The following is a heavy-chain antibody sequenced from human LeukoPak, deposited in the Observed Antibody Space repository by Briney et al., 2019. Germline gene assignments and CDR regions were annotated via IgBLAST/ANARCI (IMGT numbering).Heavy chain of an antibody. Sequence: PSETLSFTCTVSGGSISSGGYYWSWIRQPPGKGLEWIGYVYHSGSTYYNPSLKSRVTISVDRSKNQFSLKLSSVTAADTAVYYCAREAYSSSSDYWGQGTLVTVSS. J-gene: IGHJ4*02. V-gene: IGHV4-30-2*01. D-gene: IGHD6-6*01. CDR2: VYHSGST. CDR1: GGSISSGGYY. CDR3: AREAYSSSSDY.